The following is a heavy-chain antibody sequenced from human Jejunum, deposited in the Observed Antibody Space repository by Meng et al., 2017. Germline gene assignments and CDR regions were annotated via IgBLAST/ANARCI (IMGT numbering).Heavy chain of an antibody. D-gene: IGHD3-16*01. CDR1: GGPFNSLA. CDR2: IIPYHTIL. CDR3: SRWGVSYQLLTRMTY. V-gene: IGHV1-69*19. Sequence: QRRLGPDGAAGKKSGSAVKCTGKASGGPFNSLAITSVQPAPGQCLEWMGGIIPYHTILKYTPEFQGRLAITADESTSTAYMELSSLRPEDTAVYYCSRWGVSYQLLTRMTYWGQGTLVTVSS. J-gene: IGHJ4*02.